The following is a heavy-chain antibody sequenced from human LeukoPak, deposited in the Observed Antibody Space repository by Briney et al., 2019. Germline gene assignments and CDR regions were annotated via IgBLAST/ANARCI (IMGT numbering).Heavy chain of an antibody. CDR3: TRDRSNSGPRDAFDI. V-gene: IGHV3-53*01. CDR2: IYTGGST. J-gene: IGHJ3*02. Sequence: PGGSLRLSCAASGFAVSGRYMSWVRQAPGIGLEWVSVIYTGGSTYYGDSVKGRFTISRDISQNTVYLQMNSLRAEDTAVYYCTRDRSNSGPRDAFDIWGQGTMVSVSS. D-gene: IGHD1-26*01. CDR1: GFAVSGRY.